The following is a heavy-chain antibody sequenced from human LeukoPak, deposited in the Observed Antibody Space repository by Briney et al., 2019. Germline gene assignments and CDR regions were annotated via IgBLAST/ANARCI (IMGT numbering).Heavy chain of an antibody. Sequence: GGSLRLSCAASGFTFSSYGMHWVRQAPGKGLEWVAVISYDGSNKYYADSVKGRFTISRDNSKNTLYLQMNSLRAEDTAVYYCAKDLRGYCSGGSCYEGDYWGQGTLVTVSS. CDR1: GFTFSSYG. CDR2: ISYDGSNK. J-gene: IGHJ4*02. V-gene: IGHV3-30*18. CDR3: AKDLRGYCSGGSCYEGDY. D-gene: IGHD2-15*01.